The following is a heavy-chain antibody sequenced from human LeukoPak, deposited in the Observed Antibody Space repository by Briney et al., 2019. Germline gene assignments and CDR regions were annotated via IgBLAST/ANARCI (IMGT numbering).Heavy chain of an antibody. CDR3: ANWGGTETIGTIWYGPLDY. CDR1: GFTFRNYI. CDR2: IGGGGDIT. J-gene: IGHJ4*02. D-gene: IGHD2-2*01. V-gene: IGHV3-23*01. Sequence: PGGSLRLSCTASGFTFRNYIMTWVRQAPGKGLEWVSPIGGGGDITVYADSVKGRFRISRDDSKNTLYLEMNNLRADDTAVYYCANWGGTETIGTIWYGPLDYWGQGTQVIVSS.